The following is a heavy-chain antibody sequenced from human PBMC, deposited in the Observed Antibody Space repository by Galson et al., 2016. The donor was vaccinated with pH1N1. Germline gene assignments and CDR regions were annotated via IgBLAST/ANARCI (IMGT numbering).Heavy chain of an antibody. CDR2: RRYDGSDK. CDR1: GFKFDNYA. Sequence: SLRLSCAASGFKFDNYAMTWVRRAPGKGLQWVAFRRYDGSDKYYADSVKGRFTISRDNSKNTLYLQMNSLKVEDTAVYYCARERLNYPDDAFDVWGQGTLVTVSS. D-gene: IGHD1-7*01. CDR3: ARERLNYPDDAFDV. J-gene: IGHJ3*01. V-gene: IGHV3-30*02.